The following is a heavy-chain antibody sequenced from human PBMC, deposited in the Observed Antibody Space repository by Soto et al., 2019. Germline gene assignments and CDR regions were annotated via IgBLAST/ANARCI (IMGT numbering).Heavy chain of an antibody. CDR3: ARTLGIAAAAAFDI. CDR2: IYYRGST. Sequence: PAETLSLTGTVSDGSISSSSYYWGWIRQAPGKGLEWIGSIYYRGSTYYNPSLKSRVTISVDTSKNQFSLKLSSVTAADTAVYYCARTLGIAAAAAFDIWGQGTMVTVSS. D-gene: IGHD6-13*01. CDR1: DGSISSSSYY. J-gene: IGHJ3*02. V-gene: IGHV4-39*01.